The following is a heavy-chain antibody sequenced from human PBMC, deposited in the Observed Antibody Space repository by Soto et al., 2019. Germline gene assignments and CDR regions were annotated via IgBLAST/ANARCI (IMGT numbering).Heavy chain of an antibody. CDR3: ARGFGELETQDWFDP. CDR2: ISAYNGNT. Sequence: GASVKVSCKASGYTFTSYGISWVRQAPGQGLEWMGWISAYNGNTNYAQKLQGRVTMTTDTSTSTAYMELRSLRSDDTAVYYCARGFGELETQDWFDPWGQGTLVTVSS. D-gene: IGHD3-10*01. V-gene: IGHV1-18*01. CDR1: GYTFTSYG. J-gene: IGHJ5*02.